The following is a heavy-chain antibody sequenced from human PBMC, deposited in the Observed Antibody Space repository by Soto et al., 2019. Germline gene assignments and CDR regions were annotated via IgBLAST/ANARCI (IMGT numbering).Heavy chain of an antibody. CDR1: GGSISSGGYY. Sequence: QVQLQESGPGLVKPSQTLSLTCTVSGGSISSGGYYWSWIRQNPGKGLEWIGYIYYSGTTNYNPSLKSRLTISVDTSKNQFSLKLNSMTAADTAVYYCARDESATDAFDIWGQGTMVTASS. D-gene: IGHD5-12*01. J-gene: IGHJ3*02. V-gene: IGHV4-31*03. CDR3: ARDESATDAFDI. CDR2: IYYSGTT.